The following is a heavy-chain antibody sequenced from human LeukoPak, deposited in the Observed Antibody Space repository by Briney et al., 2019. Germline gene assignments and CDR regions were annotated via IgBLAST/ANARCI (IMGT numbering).Heavy chain of an antibody. D-gene: IGHD6-13*01. CDR1: GFTFSSYE. CDR3: AREKQQLEDYFDY. J-gene: IGHJ4*02. Sequence: GGSLRLSCAASGFTFSSYEMNWVRQAPGRGLEWVSYISSSGGTIFYADSVKGRFTISRDNAKNSLHLQMNSLRPEDTAVYYCAREKQQLEDYFDYWGQGTLVTVSS. CDR2: ISSSGGTI. V-gene: IGHV3-48*03.